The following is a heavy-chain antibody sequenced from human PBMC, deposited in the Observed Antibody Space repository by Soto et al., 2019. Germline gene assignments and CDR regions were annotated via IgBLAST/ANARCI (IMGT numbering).Heavy chain of an antibody. CDR1: GGTFSSYA. CDR2: IIPIFGTA. CDR3: ARVKQYQLLHYYYGMDV. Sequence: QVQLVQSGAEVKKPGASVKVSCKASGGTFSSYAISWVRQAPGQGLEWMGGIIPIFGTANYAQKFQGRVTITADESTSTAYMELSSLRSEDTAVYYCARVKQYQLLHYYYGMDVWGQGTTVTVSS. V-gene: IGHV1-69*01. J-gene: IGHJ6*02. D-gene: IGHD2-2*01.